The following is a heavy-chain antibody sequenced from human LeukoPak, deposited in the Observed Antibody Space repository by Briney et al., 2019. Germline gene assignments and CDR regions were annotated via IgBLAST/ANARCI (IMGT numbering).Heavy chain of an antibody. D-gene: IGHD6-13*01. J-gene: IGHJ6*03. Sequence: GASVKVSCKASGYTFTSYGISWVRQAPGQGLEWMGWISAYNGNTNYAQKLQGRVTMTTDTSTSTAYMELRSLRSDDTAVYYCASGPLPNSSSWYYYYMDVWGKGTTVTISS. CDR3: ASGPLPNSSSWYYYYMDV. CDR1: GYTFTSYG. V-gene: IGHV1-18*01. CDR2: ISAYNGNT.